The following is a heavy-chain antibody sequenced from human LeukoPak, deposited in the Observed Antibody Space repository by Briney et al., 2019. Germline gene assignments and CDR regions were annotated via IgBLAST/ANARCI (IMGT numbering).Heavy chain of an antibody. J-gene: IGHJ5*02. CDR3: ARRDYYGSGSYYRFDP. CDR2: IYPGDSDT. V-gene: IGHV5-51*01. CDR1: GYSFTTYW. Sequence: GESLKISCKGSGYSFTTYWIGWVRQMPGKGLEWMGIIYPGDSDTRYSPSFQGHVTISADKSISTAYLQWSSLKASDTAMYYCARRDYYGSGSYYRFDPWGQGTLVTVSS. D-gene: IGHD3-10*01.